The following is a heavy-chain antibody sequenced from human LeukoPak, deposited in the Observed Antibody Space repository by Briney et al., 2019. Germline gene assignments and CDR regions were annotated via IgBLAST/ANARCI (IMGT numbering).Heavy chain of an antibody. CDR3: ARLRFVAGPTDFDS. D-gene: IGHD6-19*01. CDR1: GNYW. V-gene: IGHV3-74*01. J-gene: IGHJ4*02. Sequence: GGSLRLSCAASGNYWMHWVRQPPGKGLVWVSRINGDGSRTTYADSVKGRFTISRDNAKNTLYLQMNSLIAEDTAIYYCARLRFVAGPTDFDSWGQGTLVTVSS. CDR2: INGDGSRT.